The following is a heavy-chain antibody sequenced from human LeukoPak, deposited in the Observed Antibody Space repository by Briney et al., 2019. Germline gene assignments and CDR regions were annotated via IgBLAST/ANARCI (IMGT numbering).Heavy chain of an antibody. V-gene: IGHV1-18*01. Sequence: ASVKVPCKASGYTFTNYAIGWVRQAPGQGLEWVGWISAYNGNTNYAQKFQGRVTMTTDSSTSTAYMELGSLTSDDTAVYYCARGGSGWSRDYWGQGTLVTVSS. CDR3: ARGGSGWSRDY. D-gene: IGHD6-19*01. J-gene: IGHJ4*02. CDR2: ISAYNGNT. CDR1: GYTFTNYA.